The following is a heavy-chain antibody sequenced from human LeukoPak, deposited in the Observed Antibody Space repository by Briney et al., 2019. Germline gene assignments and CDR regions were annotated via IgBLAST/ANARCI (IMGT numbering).Heavy chain of an antibody. J-gene: IGHJ6*02. CDR3: ARDSAVGGSSWFTETPYYYYYGMDV. D-gene: IGHD6-13*01. CDR2: IYYSGST. V-gene: IGHV4-61*01. Sequence: KPSETLSLTCTVSGGSVSSGSYDWRWHRQPPGKGLEWIGYIYYSGSTNYNPSLKSLVTISVDTSKNQFSLKLSSVTAADTAVYYCARDSAVGGSSWFTETPYYYYYGMDVWGQGATVTVSS. CDR1: GGSVSSGSYD.